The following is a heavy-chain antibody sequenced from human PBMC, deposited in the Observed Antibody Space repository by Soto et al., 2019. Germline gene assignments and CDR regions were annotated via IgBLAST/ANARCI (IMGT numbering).Heavy chain of an antibody. Sequence: SETLSLTCAVSGGYISSGGYSWSWIRQPPGKGLEWIGYIYHSGSTYYNPSLKSRVTISIDRSKNQFSLKLSSVTAADTAVYYCARVPGPWGQGTLVTVSS. J-gene: IGHJ5*02. CDR1: GGYISSGGYS. V-gene: IGHV4-30-2*01. CDR3: ARVPGP. D-gene: IGHD7-27*01. CDR2: IYHSGST.